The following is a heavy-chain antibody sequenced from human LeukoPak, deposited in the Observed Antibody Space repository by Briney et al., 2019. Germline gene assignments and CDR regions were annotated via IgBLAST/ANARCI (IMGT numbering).Heavy chain of an antibody. CDR2: ISSSSSTI. D-gene: IGHD4-11*01. Sequence: GGSLRLSCAASGFTFSSYSMNWVRQAPGKGLEWVSYISSSSSTIYYADSVKGRFTISRDNAKNSLYLQMNSLRAEDTAVYYCARGGEMTTVTTHFDYWGQGTLVTVSS. V-gene: IGHV3-48*04. CDR3: ARGGEMTTVTTHFDY. CDR1: GFTFSSYS. J-gene: IGHJ4*02.